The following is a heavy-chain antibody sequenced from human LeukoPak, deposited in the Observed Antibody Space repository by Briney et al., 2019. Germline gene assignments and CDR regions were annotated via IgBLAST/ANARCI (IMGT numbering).Heavy chain of an antibody. V-gene: IGHV3-21*01. D-gene: IGHD3/OR15-3a*01. J-gene: IGHJ6*02. CDR2: ISSSTSYM. Sequence: PGGSLRLSCAASGFTLSTYSMNWVRQAPGTGLEWVSSISSSTSYMYYADSVKGRFTISRDNAKNSLYLQMNSLRAEDTAVYYCARGGVGLVIIPGWEYDYYGLDVWGQGTTVTVSS. CDR3: ARGGVGLVIIPGWEYDYYGLDV. CDR1: GFTLSTYS.